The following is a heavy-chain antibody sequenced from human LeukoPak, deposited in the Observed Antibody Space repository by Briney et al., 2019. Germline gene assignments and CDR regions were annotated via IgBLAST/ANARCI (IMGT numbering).Heavy chain of an antibody. V-gene: IGHV4-59*01. Sequence: SETLSLTCTLSGGSISSYYWSWIRQPPGKGLEWIGYIYYSGSTNYNPSLKSRVTISVDTSKNQFSLKLSSVTAADTAVYYCAIGQHVSRAMVYWGQGTLVTVSS. CDR3: AIGQHVSRAMVY. D-gene: IGHD6-6*01. J-gene: IGHJ4*02. CDR2: IYYSGST. CDR1: GGSISSYY.